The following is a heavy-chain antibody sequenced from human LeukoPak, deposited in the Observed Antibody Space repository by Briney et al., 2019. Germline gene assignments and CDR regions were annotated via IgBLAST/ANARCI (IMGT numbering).Heavy chain of an antibody. J-gene: IGHJ4*02. CDR1: GFTFSSYE. CDR2: ISSSGSSI. Sequence: GGSLRLSCAASGFTFSSYETNWVRQAPGKGLEWVSYISSSGSSIYYADSVKGRFTISRDNAKNSLYLQMNSLRAEDTAVYYCARSQGYYDSSGYYIRWGQGTLVTVSS. D-gene: IGHD3-22*01. CDR3: ARSQGYYDSSGYYIR. V-gene: IGHV3-48*03.